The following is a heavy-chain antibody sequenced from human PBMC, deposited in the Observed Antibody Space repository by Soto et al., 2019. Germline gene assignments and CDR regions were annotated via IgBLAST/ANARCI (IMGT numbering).Heavy chain of an antibody. D-gene: IGHD5-18*01. CDR1: GFTFSSYA. Sequence: PVGSLRLSGAASGFTFSSYAMSWVRQAPWKGLEWVSAISGSGGSTDYVDSVKGRFTISRDNSKNTLYLQMNSLRAEDTAVYYCAKLQAYSYGPGAYFDYWGQGTLVTVSS. CDR3: AKLQAYSYGPGAYFDY. V-gene: IGHV3-23*01. J-gene: IGHJ4*02. CDR2: ISGSGGST.